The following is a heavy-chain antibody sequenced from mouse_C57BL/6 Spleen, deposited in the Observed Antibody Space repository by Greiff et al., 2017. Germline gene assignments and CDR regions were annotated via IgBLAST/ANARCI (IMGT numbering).Heavy chain of an antibody. V-gene: IGHV1-15*01. CDR3: TKWVVTGAMDY. Sequence: QVQLQQSGAELVRPGASVTLSCKASGYTFTDYEMHWVKQTPVHGLEWIGAIDPETGGTAYNQKFKGKAILTADKSSSTAYMELRSLTSEDSAVXYCTKWVVTGAMDYWGQGTSVTVS. D-gene: IGHD2-2*01. CDR2: IDPETGGT. CDR1: GYTFTDYE. J-gene: IGHJ4*01.